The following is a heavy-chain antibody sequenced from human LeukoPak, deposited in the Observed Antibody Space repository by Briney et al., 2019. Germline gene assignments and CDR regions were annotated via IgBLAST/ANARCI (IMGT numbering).Heavy chain of an antibody. J-gene: IGHJ4*02. CDR3: ARRYCSGGSCSSFDY. V-gene: IGHV4-59*01. D-gene: IGHD2-15*01. Sequence: SETLSLTCTVSGGSISSYYWSWIRQPPGKGLEWIGYIYYSGSNNYNPSLKSRVTISVDTSKNQFSLKLSSVTAADTAVYYCARRYCSGGSCSSFDYWGQGTLVTVSS. CDR2: IYYSGSN. CDR1: GGSISSYY.